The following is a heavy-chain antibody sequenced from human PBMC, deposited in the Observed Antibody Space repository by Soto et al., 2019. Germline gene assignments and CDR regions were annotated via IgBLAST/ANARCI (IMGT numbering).Heavy chain of an antibody. D-gene: IGHD2-2*01. Sequence: ASVKVSCKASGYTFTSYAMHWVRQAPGQRLEWMGWINAGNGNTKYSQKFQSRVTITKDTSASTAYMELSSLRSEDTAVYYCARVLVPSDNYNAMDVWGQGPTVTVSS. CDR1: GYTFTSYA. CDR3: ARVLVPSDNYNAMDV. J-gene: IGHJ6*02. V-gene: IGHV1-3*01. CDR2: INAGNGNT.